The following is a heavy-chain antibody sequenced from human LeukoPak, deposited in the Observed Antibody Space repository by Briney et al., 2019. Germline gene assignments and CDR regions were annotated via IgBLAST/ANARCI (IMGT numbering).Heavy chain of an antibody. Sequence: ASVKVSCKASGGTFSGYAISWVRQAPGQGLEWMGGIIPIFGTANYAQKFQGRVTITTDESTSTAYMELSSLRSEDTAVYYCASRRRGIAAARGGYFDYWGQGTLVTVSS. CDR3: ASRRRGIAAARGGYFDY. CDR2: IIPIFGTA. V-gene: IGHV1-69*05. CDR1: GGTFSGYA. D-gene: IGHD6-13*01. J-gene: IGHJ4*02.